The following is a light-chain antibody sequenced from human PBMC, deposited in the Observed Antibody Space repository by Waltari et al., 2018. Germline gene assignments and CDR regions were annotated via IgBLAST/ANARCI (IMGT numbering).Light chain of an antibody. CDR3: QQYNNWPFA. Sequence: EILMTQSPATLSWSPGERATLSCRASQRISSNLAWYQQKPGQAPRLLIYAASTRATGIPARFSGSGSGTEFTLTISSLQPEDFAIYYCQQYNNWPFAFGQGTKLEVK. CDR2: AAS. CDR1: QRISSN. V-gene: IGKV3-15*01. J-gene: IGKJ2*01.